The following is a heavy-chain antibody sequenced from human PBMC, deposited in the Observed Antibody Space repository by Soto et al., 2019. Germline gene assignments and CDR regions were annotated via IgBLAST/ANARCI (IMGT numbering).Heavy chain of an antibody. CDR2: IYYSGST. CDR1: GGSISSGGYY. CDR3: ARVASHCYSLDY. D-gene: IGHD2-15*01. Sequence: QVQLQESGPGLVKPSQTLSLICTVSGGSISSGGYYWSWIRQHPGKGLEWIGYIYYSGSTYYNPSLKSRVTISVDTSKSQFSLKLSSVTAADTAVYYCARVASHCYSLDYWGQGTLVTVSS. J-gene: IGHJ4*02. V-gene: IGHV4-31*03.